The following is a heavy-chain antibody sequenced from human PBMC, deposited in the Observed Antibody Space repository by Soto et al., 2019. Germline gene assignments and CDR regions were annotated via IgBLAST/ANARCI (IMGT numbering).Heavy chain of an antibody. J-gene: IGHJ4*02. CDR2: ISWNSGNI. D-gene: IGHD6-19*01. V-gene: IGHV3-9*01. CDR3: AKDINPRQWLALFDY. CDR1: GFTFDDYA. Sequence: EVQLVDSGGGLVQPGRSLRLSCAASGFTFDDYAMHWVRQAPGKGLEGVSGISWNSGNIGYADSVKGRFTISRDNAKNSLYLQMNSLRAEDTALYYCAKDINPRQWLALFDYWGQGTLVTVSS.